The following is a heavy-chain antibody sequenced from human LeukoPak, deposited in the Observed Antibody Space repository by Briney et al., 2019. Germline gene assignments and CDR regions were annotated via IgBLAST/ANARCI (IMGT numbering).Heavy chain of an antibody. J-gene: IGHJ6*02. D-gene: IGHD3-3*01. CDR3: ARARFLEWLLSYYYYGMDV. Sequence: EPSETLSLTCAVYGGSFSGYYWSWIRQPPGKGLEWIGEINHSGSTNYNPSLESRVTISVDTSKNQFSLKLSSVTAADTAVYYCARARFLEWLLSYYYYGMDVWGQGTTVTVSS. CDR1: GGSFSGYY. V-gene: IGHV4-34*01. CDR2: INHSGST.